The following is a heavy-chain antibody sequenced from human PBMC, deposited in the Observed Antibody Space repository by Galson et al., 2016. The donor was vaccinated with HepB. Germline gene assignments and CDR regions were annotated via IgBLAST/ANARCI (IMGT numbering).Heavy chain of an antibody. J-gene: IGHJ4*02. CDR3: ARGVTGTPYFDF. CDR1: GGSISSYF. D-gene: IGHD2-21*02. V-gene: IGHV4-59*01. CDR2: IYKSGST. Sequence: ETLSLTCNVPGGSISSYFWSWIRQPPGKGLEWIGYIYKSGSTDYSPSLKSRVTVSLDTSKNQVSLRLRSVTAADTAVYYCARGVTGTPYFDFWGQGALVTVSS.